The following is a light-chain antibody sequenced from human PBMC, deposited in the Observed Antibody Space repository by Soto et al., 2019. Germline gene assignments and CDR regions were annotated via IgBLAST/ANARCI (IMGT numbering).Light chain of an antibody. CDR2: EVS. CDR3: SSYTSGTTLWV. J-gene: IGLJ3*02. Sequence: QAALTQPASVSGSPGQSITISCTGTSSDVGGYDSVSWYQQHTGKAPKLMISEVSNRPSGVSNRFSGSKSGNTASLTISGLQAEDEADYYCSSYTSGTTLWVFGGGTKLTV. V-gene: IGLV2-14*01. CDR1: SSDVGGYDS.